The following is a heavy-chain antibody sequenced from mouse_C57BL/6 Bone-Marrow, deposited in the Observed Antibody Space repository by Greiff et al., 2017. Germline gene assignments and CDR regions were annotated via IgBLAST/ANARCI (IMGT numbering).Heavy chain of an antibody. V-gene: IGHV1-54*01. CDR2: INPGSGGT. CDR1: GYAFTNYL. J-gene: IGHJ1*03. CDR3: ARAGHWYFDV. Sequence: QVQLQQSGAELVRPGTSVKVSCKASGYAFTNYLIEWVKQRPGQGLEWIGVINPGSGGTNYNEKFKGKATLTADKSSSTAYMQLSSLTSEDSAVYVCARAGHWYFDVWGTGTTVTVSS.